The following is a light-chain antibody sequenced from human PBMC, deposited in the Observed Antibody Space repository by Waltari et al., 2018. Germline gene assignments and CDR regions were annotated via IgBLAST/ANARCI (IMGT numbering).Light chain of an antibody. Sequence: SYVLTQPPSVSVAPGETAGITCGGSTSGTKSVHWDQQKPGQAPVLVIYSDRDRTSGIPERFAGSNSGNTATLTISRVEAGEEADYYCQVWESSSEHDVFGSGTKVTVL. CDR1: TSGTKS. J-gene: IGLJ1*01. V-gene: IGLV3-21*01. CDR3: QVWESSSEHDV. CDR2: SDR.